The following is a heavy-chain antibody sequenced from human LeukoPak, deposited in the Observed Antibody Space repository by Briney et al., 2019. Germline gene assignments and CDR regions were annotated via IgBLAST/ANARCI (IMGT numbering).Heavy chain of an antibody. J-gene: IGHJ6*03. V-gene: IGHV4-59*01. CDR3: ARGGGSGYYYYYMDV. Sequence: KPSETLSLTCTVSGGSISSYYWSWIRQPPGKGLEWIGYIYYSGSTNYNPSLKSRVTISVDTSKNQFSLKLSSVTAADTAVYYCARGGGSGYYYYYMDVWGKGTTVTISS. CDR2: IYYSGST. D-gene: IGHD2-15*01. CDR1: GGSISSYY.